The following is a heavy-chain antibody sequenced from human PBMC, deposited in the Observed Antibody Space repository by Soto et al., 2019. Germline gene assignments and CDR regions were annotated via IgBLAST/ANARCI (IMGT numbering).Heavy chain of an antibody. CDR1: CGSIRSSNYY. Sequence: PSETLSLTCTVSCGSIRSSNYYWAWVRQPPGKGLEWIANIYYSGDTYFHPSLRSRLTVSVDTSKNQFSLKLSSLTAADTAMYYCASLQVPGNFDYWGQGTLVTV. D-gene: IGHD6-13*01. V-gene: IGHV4-39*01. J-gene: IGHJ4*02. CDR2: IYYSGDT. CDR3: ASLQVPGNFDY.